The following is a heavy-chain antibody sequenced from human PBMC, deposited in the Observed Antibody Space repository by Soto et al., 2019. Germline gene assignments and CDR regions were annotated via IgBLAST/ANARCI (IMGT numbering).Heavy chain of an antibody. CDR1: GGTFSSYA. V-gene: IGHV1-69*01. J-gene: IGHJ6*02. CDR2: IIPIFGTA. D-gene: IGHD2-2*01. Sequence: QVQLVQSGAEVKKPGSSVKVSCKASGGTFSSYAISWVRQAPGQGLEWLGGIIPIFGTANYAQKFQGRVTITADESTSTAYIEQSIRRTEETAVYYCASRKGRSSTSCYSDYYYYYGMDVWGQGTTVTVAS. CDR3: ASRKGRSSTSCYSDYYYYYGMDV.